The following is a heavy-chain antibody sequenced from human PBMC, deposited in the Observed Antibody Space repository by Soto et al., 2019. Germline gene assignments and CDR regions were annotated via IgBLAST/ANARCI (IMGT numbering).Heavy chain of an antibody. D-gene: IGHD3-3*01. Sequence: EGSLRLSCAASGFTVSSNYMTWVRQAPGKGLEWVPVIDTASRTNYADSVKGRFTTSRDISKNTLYLQMNGLRVDDTAVYYCAKDVGFLERLSTYYYYGMDVWGQGTTVTVYS. CDR2: IDTASRT. J-gene: IGHJ6*02. CDR3: AKDVGFLERLSTYYYYGMDV. CDR1: GFTVSSNY. V-gene: IGHV3-53*01.